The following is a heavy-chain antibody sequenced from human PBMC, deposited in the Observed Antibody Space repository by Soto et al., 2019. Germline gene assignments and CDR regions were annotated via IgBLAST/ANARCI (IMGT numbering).Heavy chain of an antibody. CDR2: ISYDGSNK. Sequence: GGSLRLSCAASGFTFSSYAMHWVRQAPGKGLEWVAVISYDGSNKYYADSVKGRFTISRDNSKNTLYLQMNSLRAEDTAVYYCARDGWYPRVLDLYYYYGMDVWGQGTTVTVSS. V-gene: IGHV3-30-3*01. CDR1: GFTFSSYA. CDR3: ARDGWYPRVLDLYYYYGMDV. J-gene: IGHJ6*02. D-gene: IGHD6-19*01.